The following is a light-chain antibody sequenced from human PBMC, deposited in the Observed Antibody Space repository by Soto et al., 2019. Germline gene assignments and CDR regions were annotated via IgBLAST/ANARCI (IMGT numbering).Light chain of an antibody. CDR3: QQYENLPPT. Sequence: DIQMTQSPSSLSASVGDRVTITCQASQDISNYLNWYQQKPGKAPKLLIYDASNLETGVPSRFSGSGSGTDFTFTISSLQPEDIATYYCQQYENLPPTFGQGTKVETK. J-gene: IGKJ1*01. V-gene: IGKV1-33*01. CDR2: DAS. CDR1: QDISNY.